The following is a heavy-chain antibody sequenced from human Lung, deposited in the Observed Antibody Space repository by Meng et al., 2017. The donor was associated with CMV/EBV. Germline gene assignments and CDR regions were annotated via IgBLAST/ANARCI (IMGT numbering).Heavy chain of an antibody. Sequence: GGSXRLXCAASGFXFSSYWMSWVRQAPGKGLEWVANIKQDGSEKYYMDFVKGRFTISRDNAKNSMYLQMNSLRAEDTAVYYCARGMRVGDITYYNYGMDVWXQGTXVTVSS. CDR1: GFXFSSYW. V-gene: IGHV3-7*01. D-gene: IGHD1-26*01. CDR3: ARGMRVGDITYYNYGMDV. J-gene: IGHJ6*02. CDR2: IKQDGSEK.